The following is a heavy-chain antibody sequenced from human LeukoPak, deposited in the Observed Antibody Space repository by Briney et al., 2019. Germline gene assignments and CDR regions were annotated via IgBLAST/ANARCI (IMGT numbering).Heavy chain of an antibody. CDR2: IYSGGST. Sequence: PGGSLRLSCAASGFTVSHNYMTWVRQAPGKGLEWVSIIYSGGSTYYADSVKGRFTISRDNSKNTLYLQMNSLSAEDTAVYYCGILPGSGHWGQGTLVTVSS. J-gene: IGHJ1*01. CDR3: GILPGSGH. V-gene: IGHV3-53*01. CDR1: GFTVSHNY. D-gene: IGHD2-15*01.